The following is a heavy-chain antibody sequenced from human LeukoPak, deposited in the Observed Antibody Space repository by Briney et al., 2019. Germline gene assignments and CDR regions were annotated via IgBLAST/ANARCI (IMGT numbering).Heavy chain of an antibody. J-gene: IGHJ1*01. CDR1: GYSISSGYY. V-gene: IGHV4-38-2*02. Sequence: SETLSLTCTVSGYSISSGYYWGWIRQPPGKGLEWIGSIYHSGSTYYNPSLKRRVTISVDTSKNQFSLKLSSVTAADTAVYYCARSYSTGYFQHWGQGTLVTVSS. CDR2: IYHSGST. D-gene: IGHD6-25*01. CDR3: ARSYSTGYFQH.